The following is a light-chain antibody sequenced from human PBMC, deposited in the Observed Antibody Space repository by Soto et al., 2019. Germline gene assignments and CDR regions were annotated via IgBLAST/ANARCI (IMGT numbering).Light chain of an antibody. Sequence: QSALTQPRSVSGSPGQSVTISCTGTSSDVGGYNYVSWYQQHPGEAPKLMIYDVIKRPSGVPDRFSGSKSGNTASLTISGLQAEDEADYYCCSYAGSYVFGTGTKLTVL. CDR3: CSYAGSYV. V-gene: IGLV2-11*01. CDR1: SSDVGGYNY. J-gene: IGLJ1*01. CDR2: DVI.